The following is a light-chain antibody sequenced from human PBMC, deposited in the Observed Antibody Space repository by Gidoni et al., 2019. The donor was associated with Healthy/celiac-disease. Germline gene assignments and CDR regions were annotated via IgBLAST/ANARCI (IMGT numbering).Light chain of an antibody. CDR2: LGS. Sequence: DIVMTQSPLSLPVTPGEPASISCRSSQSLLHSNGYNYLDWYLQKPGQSPQLLIYLGSNRAPGVPDRLSGSGSGTDFTLKISRVEAEDVGVYYCMQALQTPPWTFGQGTKVEIK. V-gene: IGKV2-28*01. CDR1: QSLLHSNGYNY. CDR3: MQALQTPPWT. J-gene: IGKJ1*01.